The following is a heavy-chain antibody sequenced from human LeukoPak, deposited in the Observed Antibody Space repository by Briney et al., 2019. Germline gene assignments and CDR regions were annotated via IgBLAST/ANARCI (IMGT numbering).Heavy chain of an antibody. CDR3: AKGYRITMVRGTRFDY. J-gene: IGHJ4*02. CDR2: IYYSGST. V-gene: IGHV4-31*03. Sequence: SETLSLTCTVSGGSISSGGYYWSWIRQHPGKGPEWIGYIYYSGSTYYNPSLKSRVTISVDTSKNQFSLKLSSVTAADTAVYYCAKGYRITMVRGTRFDYWGQGTLVTVSS. CDR1: GGSISSGGYY. D-gene: IGHD3-10*01.